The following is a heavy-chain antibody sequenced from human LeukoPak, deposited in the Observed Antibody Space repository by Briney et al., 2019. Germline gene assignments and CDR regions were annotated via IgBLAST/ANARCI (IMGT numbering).Heavy chain of an antibody. V-gene: IGHV1-18*01. Sequence: ASVKVSCKASGYTFTSYGISWVRQAAGQGLEWMGWISAYNGNTNYAQKLQGRVTMTTDTSTSTAYMELRSLRSDDTAVYYCGASGYDSSGYYFDYWGQGTLVTVSS. CDR3: GASGYDSSGYYFDY. J-gene: IGHJ4*02. CDR1: GYTFTSYG. D-gene: IGHD3-22*01. CDR2: ISAYNGNT.